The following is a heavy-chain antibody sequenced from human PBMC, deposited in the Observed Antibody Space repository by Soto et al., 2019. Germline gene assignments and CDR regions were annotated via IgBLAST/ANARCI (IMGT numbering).Heavy chain of an antibody. J-gene: IGHJ6*02. CDR2: INAGNGNT. CDR1: GYTFTSYA. Sequence: QVQLVQSGAEEKKPGASVKVSCKASGYTFTSYAMNWVHQAPGQRLEWMGWINAGNGNTKYSQKFQGRVTITRDTAASTAYMELSSVRSEDRAVYYGAKTRTYYYYCYGMDVWGQGTTVTVSS. D-gene: IGHD1-1*01. V-gene: IGHV1-3*05. CDR3: AKTRTYYYYCYGMDV.